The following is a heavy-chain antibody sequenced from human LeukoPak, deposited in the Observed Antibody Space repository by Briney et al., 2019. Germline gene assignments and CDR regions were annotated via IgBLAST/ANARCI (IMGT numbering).Heavy chain of an antibody. CDR1: GVTFSNYW. Sequence: PGGSLRLSCAASGVTFSNYWMSWVRQAPGKGLEWVATIKQDGSEKYYVDSVKGRFTVSRDNAKNSLYLQMNSLRAEDTAVYYCARAHIMITFGGHGAFDIWGQGAMVTVSS. V-gene: IGHV3-7*01. CDR2: IKQDGSEK. J-gene: IGHJ3*02. CDR3: ARAHIMITFGGHGAFDI. D-gene: IGHD3-16*01.